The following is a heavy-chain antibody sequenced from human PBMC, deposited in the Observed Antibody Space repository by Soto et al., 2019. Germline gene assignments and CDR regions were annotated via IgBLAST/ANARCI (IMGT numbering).Heavy chain of an antibody. V-gene: IGHV1-46*01. CDR1: GYGFTSYY. Sequence: GASVTVSCKAAGYGFTSYYMHWVRQAPGQGLEWMGIINPSGGSTSYAQKFQGRVTMTRDTSTSTVYMELSSLRSEDTAVYYCARAYNALYYFDYWGQGTLVTVSS. CDR3: ARAYNALYYFDY. D-gene: IGHD3-10*01. CDR2: INPSGGST. J-gene: IGHJ4*02.